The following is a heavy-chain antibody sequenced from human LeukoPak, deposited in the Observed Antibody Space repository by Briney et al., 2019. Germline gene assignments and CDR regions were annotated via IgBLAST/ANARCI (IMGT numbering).Heavy chain of an antibody. Sequence: SETLSLTCAVYGGSFSGYYWSWIRQPPGKGLEWIGEINHSGSTNYNPSFKSRVTISVDTSKNQFSLKLSSVTAADTAVYYCARLDSSGYYGIDYWGQGTLVTVSS. CDR1: GGSFSGYY. J-gene: IGHJ4*02. CDR3: ARLDSSGYYGIDY. CDR2: INHSGST. V-gene: IGHV4-34*01. D-gene: IGHD3-22*01.